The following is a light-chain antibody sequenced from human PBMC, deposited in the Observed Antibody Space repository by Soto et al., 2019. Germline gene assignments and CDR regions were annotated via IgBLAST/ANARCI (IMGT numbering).Light chain of an antibody. J-gene: IGKJ5*01. CDR2: HAS. CDR1: QGISNY. Sequence: IHLPQSPSSLSASVGDRVTIICRVSQGISNYXAWYQQKRGKAPKLLIYHASTLQSGVPSRLSGSGSGTDFTLTISSLQPEYFATYYCQQLNSYTITFGQGTRLEIK. V-gene: IGKV1-9*01. CDR3: QQLNSYTIT.